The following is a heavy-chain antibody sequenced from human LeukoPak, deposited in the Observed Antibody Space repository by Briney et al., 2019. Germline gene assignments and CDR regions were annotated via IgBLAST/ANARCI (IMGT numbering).Heavy chain of an antibody. CDR1: GFTFSSYE. J-gene: IGHJ4*02. CDR2: ISNSGTII. D-gene: IGHD3-3*01. V-gene: IGHV3-48*03. Sequence: GGSLRLSCAASGFTFSSYEMNWVRQAPGKGLEWVSYISNSGTIIYYTDSVKGRFTISRDNAKNSLYLQMNSLRAEDTALYYCARGGITIFGVMLPPDNWGQGTLVTVSS. CDR3: ARGGITIFGVMLPPDN.